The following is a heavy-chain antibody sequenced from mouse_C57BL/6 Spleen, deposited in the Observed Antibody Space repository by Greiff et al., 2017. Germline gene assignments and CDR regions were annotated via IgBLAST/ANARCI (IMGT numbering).Heavy chain of an antibody. CDR1: GFSFNTYA. V-gene: IGHV10-1*01. CDR2: IRSKSNNYAT. D-gene: IGHD2-1*01. CDR3: VGEIYYGNYEGYFDV. J-gene: IGHJ1*03. Sequence: EVKLVESGGGLVQPKGSLKLSCAASGFSFNTYAMNWVRQAPGKGLEWVARIRSKSNNYATYYADSVKDRFTISRDDSESMLYLQMNNLKTEDTAMYYCVGEIYYGNYEGYFDVWGTGTTVTVSS.